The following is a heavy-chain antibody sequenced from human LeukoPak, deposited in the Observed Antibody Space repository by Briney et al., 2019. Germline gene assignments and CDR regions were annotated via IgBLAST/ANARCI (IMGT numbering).Heavy chain of an antibody. V-gene: IGHV1-2*02. J-gene: IGHJ4*02. CDR3: AGGIGRYSSFYFDY. CDR2: INAKIGGT. CDR1: GYTLTAYY. D-gene: IGHD1-26*01. Sequence: ASLRVSSKPSGYTLTAYYIHWVREAPGQGGGWMGWINAKIGGTNSTQTFQGGVTMTGETSLSTAYMDLSRLRSQAPAAYYCAGGIGRYSSFYFDYWGEGTLVTVPS.